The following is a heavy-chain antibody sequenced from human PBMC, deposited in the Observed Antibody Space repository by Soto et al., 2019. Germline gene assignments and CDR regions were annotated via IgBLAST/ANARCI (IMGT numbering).Heavy chain of an antibody. CDR2: IIPILGIA. V-gene: IGHV1-69*02. CDR3: ASRYDSSDY. J-gene: IGHJ4*02. D-gene: IGHD3-22*01. CDR1: GGTFSSYT. Sequence: QVQLVQSGAEVKKPGSSVKVSCKASGGTFSSYTISWVRQAPGQGLEWMGRIIPILGIANYAQKFQGRVTITAEKPTSTAYMELRSLRSEDTAVYYCASRYDSSDYWGQGTLVTVSS.